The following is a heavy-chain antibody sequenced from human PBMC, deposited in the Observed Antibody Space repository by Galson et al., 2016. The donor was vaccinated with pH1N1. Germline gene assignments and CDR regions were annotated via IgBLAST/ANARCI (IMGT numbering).Heavy chain of an antibody. J-gene: IGHJ4*02. V-gene: IGHV3-23*01. D-gene: IGHD6-19*01. CDR2: ISGSGGRT. CDR3: AKDRYSSGQFFDS. Sequence: TWVRRAPGKGLQWVSAISGSGGRTYYADSVKDRFTISRDNSKKTLFLQMTSLRVEDTAVYYCAKDRYSSGQFFDSWGRGILVTVSS.